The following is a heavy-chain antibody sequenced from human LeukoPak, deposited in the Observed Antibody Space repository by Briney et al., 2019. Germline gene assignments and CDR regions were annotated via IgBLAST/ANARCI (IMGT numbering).Heavy chain of an antibody. Sequence: SETLSPTCAVYGGSFSGYYWSWIRQPPGKGLEWIGEINHSGSTNYNPSLKSRVTISVDTSKNQFSLKLSSVTAADTAVYYCASHLRNSPLDYWGKGTLVTVSS. CDR1: GGSFSGYY. J-gene: IGHJ4*02. V-gene: IGHV4-34*01. D-gene: IGHD1-7*01. CDR2: INHSGST. CDR3: ASHLRNSPLDY.